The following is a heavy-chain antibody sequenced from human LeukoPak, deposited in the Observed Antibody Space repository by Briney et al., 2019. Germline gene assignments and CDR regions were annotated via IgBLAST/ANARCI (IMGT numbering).Heavy chain of an antibody. V-gene: IGHV3-74*01. CDR3: ASGSFCSNGVCYKDLDF. CDR2: IRGDGSST. CDR1: GFTFSTYW. J-gene: IGHJ4*02. Sequence: SGGSLRLSCAASGFTFSTYWMSWVRQAPGKGLVWVSRIRGDGSSTTYADSVKGRFTISRDNAKNTVYLQMNSLRAEGTAVYYCASGSFCSNGVCYKDLDFWGQGALVTVSS. D-gene: IGHD2-8*01.